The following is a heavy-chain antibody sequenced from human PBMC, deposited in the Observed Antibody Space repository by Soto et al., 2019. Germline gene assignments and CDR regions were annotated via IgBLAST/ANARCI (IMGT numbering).Heavy chain of an antibody. J-gene: IGHJ4*02. CDR2: ISGIGHST. Sequence: WWSIRLCCAASGFTFSSYAMSWVRQAPGKGLGWVSAISGIGHSTYYADSVKGRFTISRDNSKNTLYLQMNSLRAEDTAVYYCAESIMAKIGNWDCWSQGTSVTVSS. D-gene: IGHD1-1*01. CDR3: AESIMAKIGNWDC. V-gene: IGHV3-23*01. CDR1: GFTFSSYA.